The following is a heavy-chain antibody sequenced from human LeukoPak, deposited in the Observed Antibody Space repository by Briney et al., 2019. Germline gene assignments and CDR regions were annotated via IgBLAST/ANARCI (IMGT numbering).Heavy chain of an antibody. CDR3: ARFPSGDSSGYY. CDR1: GGSSSGYY. Sequence: SETLSLTCAVYGGSSSGYYWSWIRQPPGKGLEWIGEINHSGSTNYNPSLKSRVTISVDTSKNQFSLKLSSVTAADTAVYYCARFPSGDSSGYYWGQGTLVTVSS. CDR2: INHSGST. D-gene: IGHD3-22*01. V-gene: IGHV4-34*01. J-gene: IGHJ4*02.